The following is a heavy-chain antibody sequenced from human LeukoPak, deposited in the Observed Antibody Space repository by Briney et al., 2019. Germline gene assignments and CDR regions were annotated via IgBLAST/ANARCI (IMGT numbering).Heavy chain of an antibody. CDR1: GFTFSSFA. Sequence: GGSLRLSCAASGFTFSSFAMTWVRQAPRKGLGLVSSMSSGGTYIYYPDSVRGRFTISRDNAKNSLYLLMNNLRAAAKGVEYCARDRPTGASRVFLVQWGQGTLVTVSS. V-gene: IGHV3-21*01. D-gene: IGHD3-3*01. J-gene: IGHJ4*02. CDR3: ARDRPTGASRVFLVQ. CDR2: MSSGGTYI.